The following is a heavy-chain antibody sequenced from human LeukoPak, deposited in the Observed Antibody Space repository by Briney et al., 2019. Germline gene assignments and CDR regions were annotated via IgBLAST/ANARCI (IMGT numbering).Heavy chain of an antibody. CDR1: GFTFDDYG. CDR3: AKLRSWRFGELLSPPLGFDY. V-gene: IGHV3-20*04. D-gene: IGHD3-10*01. J-gene: IGHJ4*02. Sequence: PGGSLRLSCAASGFTFDDYGMSWVRQAPGKGLEWVSGINWNGGSTGYADSVKGRFTISRDNSKNTLYLQMNSLRAEDTAVYYCAKLRSWRFGELLSPPLGFDYWGQGTLVTVSS. CDR2: INWNGGST.